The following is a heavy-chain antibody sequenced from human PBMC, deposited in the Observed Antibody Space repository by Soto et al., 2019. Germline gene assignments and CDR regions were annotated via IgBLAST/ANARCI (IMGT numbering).Heavy chain of an antibody. J-gene: IGHJ4*02. CDR2: INPNSGGT. Sequence: ASVKVSCKASGYTFTSYDINWVRQATGQGLEWMGWINPNSGGTNYAQKFQGWVTMTRDTSISTAYMELSRLRSDDTAVYYCAFVSGRKGFDYWGQGTLVTVSS. D-gene: IGHD3-10*01. V-gene: IGHV1-2*04. CDR1: GYTFTSYD. CDR3: AFVSGRKGFDY.